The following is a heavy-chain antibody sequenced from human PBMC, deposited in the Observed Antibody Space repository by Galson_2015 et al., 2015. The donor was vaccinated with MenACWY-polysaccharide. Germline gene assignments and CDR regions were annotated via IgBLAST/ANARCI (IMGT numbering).Heavy chain of an antibody. D-gene: IGHD3-3*01. CDR2: VSPNTGGT. J-gene: IGHJ4*02. CDR1: GYSFTDHY. V-gene: IGHV1-2*02. CDR3: ARPGRYDCCSRFPFDS. Sequence: QSGAEVKKPGASVKVSCRASGYSFTDHYLHWVRQAPGQGLEWIGWVSPNTGGTQYAQKFQGRVTMTRDPSISTAYMELNTLRSDVTAVDYWARPGRYDCCSRFPFDSWGQGTLVTVSS.